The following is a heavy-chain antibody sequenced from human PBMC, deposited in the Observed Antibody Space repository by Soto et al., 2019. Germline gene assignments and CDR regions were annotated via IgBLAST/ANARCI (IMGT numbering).Heavy chain of an antibody. D-gene: IGHD2-15*01. J-gene: IGHJ5*02. CDR3: ARDAPRYCSGGSCRNWFDP. CDR2: IIPILGIA. CDR1: GGTFSSYT. Sequence: QVQLVQSGAEVKKPGSSVKVSCKASGGTFSSYTISWVRQAPGQGHEWMGRIIPILGIANYAQKFQGRVTITADKSTSTAYMELSSLRSDDTAVYYCARDAPRYCSGGSCRNWFDPWGQGTLVTVSS. V-gene: IGHV1-69*08.